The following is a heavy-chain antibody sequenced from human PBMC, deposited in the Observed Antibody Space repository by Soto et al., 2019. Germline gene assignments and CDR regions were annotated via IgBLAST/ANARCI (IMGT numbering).Heavy chain of an antibody. CDR3: ARDFFDSSDYTTNWFDP. J-gene: IGHJ5*02. CDR1: GDSISNSRFY. V-gene: IGHV4-39*01. D-gene: IGHD3-22*01. CDR2: IYHTGNA. Sequence: TLSLTCSVSGDSISNSRFYSAWIRQPPGEGLEWVGSIYHTGNAYYNPSLKSRVTISVDTSKNQFSLKLTSVTAADAALYYCARDFFDSSDYTTNWFDPWGQGTLVTVSS.